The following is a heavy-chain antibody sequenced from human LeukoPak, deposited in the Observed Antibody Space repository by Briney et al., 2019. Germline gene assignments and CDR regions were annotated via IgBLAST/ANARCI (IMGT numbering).Heavy chain of an antibody. Sequence: GGSLRLSCGTSKFTFSNYGMHWVRQAPGKGLEWVAFIRCDGVNKYYADSVQGRFTISRDNFKNTLYLQMNSLRTEDTAVYYCAKESGRDYSGNSDFDYWGRGTLVTVSS. V-gene: IGHV3-30*02. J-gene: IGHJ4*02. CDR1: KFTFSNYG. CDR2: IRCDGVNK. D-gene: IGHD4-23*01. CDR3: AKESGRDYSGNSDFDY.